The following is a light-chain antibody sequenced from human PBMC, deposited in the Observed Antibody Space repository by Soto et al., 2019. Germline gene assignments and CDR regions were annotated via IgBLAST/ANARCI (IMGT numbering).Light chain of an antibody. V-gene: IGKV2-28*01. CDR3: MQSLQTPAT. J-gene: IGKJ4*01. Sequence: DIVMTQSPLSLPVTPGEPASISCRSSQSLLHSNGYNYLDWYLQKPGQSPQLLIYLGSNRASGVPDRFSGSGSGTDFTLTISRVEAEDVGVYYCMQSLQTPATFGGGTKVEIK. CDR2: LGS. CDR1: QSLLHSNGYNY.